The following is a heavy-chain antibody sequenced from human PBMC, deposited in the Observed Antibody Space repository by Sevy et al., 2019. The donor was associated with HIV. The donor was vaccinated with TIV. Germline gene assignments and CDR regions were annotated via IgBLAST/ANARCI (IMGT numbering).Heavy chain of an antibody. V-gene: IGHV3-21*01. D-gene: IGHD6-19*01. J-gene: IGHJ5*02. CDR3: ARGYSSGGNWFDP. Sequence: GGSPRLSCAASGFTFSSYSMNWVRQAPGKGLEWVSSISSSSSYIYYADSVKGRFTISRDNAKNSLYLQMNSLRAEDTAVYYCARGYSSGGNWFDPWGQGTLVTVSS. CDR2: ISSSSSYI. CDR1: GFTFSSYS.